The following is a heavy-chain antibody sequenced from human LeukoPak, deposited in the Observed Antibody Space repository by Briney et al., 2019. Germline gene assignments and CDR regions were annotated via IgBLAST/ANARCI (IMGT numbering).Heavy chain of an antibody. D-gene: IGHD6-19*01. J-gene: IGHJ4*02. V-gene: IGHV3-23*01. CDR2: ISGSSGNT. CDR1: GFTFSSYA. Sequence: GGSLRLSCAASGFTFSSYAMSWVPQAPGKGLNWVSGISGSSGNTYYADSVKGRFTTSRDNSKNTQYLQMNSLRAEDTAVYYCAKVSAVAGTAAGVADYWGQGTLVTVSS. CDR3: AKVSAVAGTAAGVADY.